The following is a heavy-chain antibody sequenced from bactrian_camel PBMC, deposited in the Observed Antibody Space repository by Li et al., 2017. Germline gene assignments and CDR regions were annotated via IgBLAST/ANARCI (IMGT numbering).Heavy chain of an antibody. J-gene: IGHJ2*01. CDR1: GHHISGNC. V-gene: IGHV3S25*01. Sequence: QLVESGGGSVQAGGSLRLSCVAAGHHISGNCMGWFRQAPGQEREGVATVNIGAGIVQYADSVKGRFTLSHDTAENAVYLQMNSLKPEDTATYYCVAARYCNEESGTLWLLRYL. D-gene: IGHD7*01. CDR3: VAARYCNEESGTLWLLRYL. CDR2: VNIGAGIV.